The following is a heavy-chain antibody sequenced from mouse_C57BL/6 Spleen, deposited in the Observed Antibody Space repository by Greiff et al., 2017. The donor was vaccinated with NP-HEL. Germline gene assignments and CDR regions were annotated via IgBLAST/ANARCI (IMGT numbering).Heavy chain of an antibody. Sequence: EVKLMESGGGLVKPGGSLKLSCAASGFTFSDYGMHWVRQAPEQGLEWVAYISSGSSTIYYADTVKGRFTISRDKTKNTLFLQMTSLRSEDTAVYYCARGGYYGSRYAMDYWGQGTSVTVSS. CDR2: ISSGSSTI. CDR1: GFTFSDYG. D-gene: IGHD1-1*01. V-gene: IGHV5-17*01. CDR3: ARGGYYGSRYAMDY. J-gene: IGHJ4*01.